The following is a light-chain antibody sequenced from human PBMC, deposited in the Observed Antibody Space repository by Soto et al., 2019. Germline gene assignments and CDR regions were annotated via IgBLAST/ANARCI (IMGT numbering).Light chain of an antibody. V-gene: IGKV1-6*01. J-gene: IGKJ1*01. CDR2: AAS. CDR1: QDIRTR. Sequence: AIQMTQSPSSLSASIGDRITITCRASQDIRTRLGWYQQKPGQAPKVLISAASNLQSGVPSRFSGSGSGADFTLTISCLQPEDFATYYCLRDYSYPWTFGQGTKVEIK. CDR3: LRDYSYPWT.